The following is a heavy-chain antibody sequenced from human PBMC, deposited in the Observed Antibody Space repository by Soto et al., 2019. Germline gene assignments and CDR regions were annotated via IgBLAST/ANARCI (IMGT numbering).Heavy chain of an antibody. CDR3: AGSSFLRSGALFHGLDV. V-gene: IGHV4-34*01. J-gene: IGHJ6*02. CDR2: INHGGTA. Sequence: PSETLSLTCAVHGGSFTGFYWDWVRQPPGKGLEWIGEINHGGTANYNPSLKSRVSISVDMSKSQFSLKLTSVTAEDTALYFCAGSSFLRSGALFHGLDVWGQGTTVTVSS. CDR1: GGSFTGFY. D-gene: IGHD3-10*01.